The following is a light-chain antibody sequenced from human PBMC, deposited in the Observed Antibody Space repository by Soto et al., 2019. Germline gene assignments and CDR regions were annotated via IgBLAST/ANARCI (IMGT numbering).Light chain of an antibody. CDR3: SSYTSSSTPFV. CDR2: DVS. V-gene: IGLV2-14*03. Sequence: QSVLTQPASVSRAPGQSLTISCTGNSHDFGGYNYVSWYQQHPGKAPKLMIYDVSDRPSGVSNRFSGSKSGNTASPTISGLQAEDQADYFCSSYTSSSTPFVFGTGTKVTVL. CDR1: SHDFGGYNY. J-gene: IGLJ1*01.